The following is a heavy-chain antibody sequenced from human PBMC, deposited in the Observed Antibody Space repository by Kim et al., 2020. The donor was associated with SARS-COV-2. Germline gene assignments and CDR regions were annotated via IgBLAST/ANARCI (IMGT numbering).Heavy chain of an antibody. Sequence: TNYNPSLKSRVTISVDKSKNQFSLKLSSVTAADTAVYYCARSVLLGYFQHWGQGTLVTVSS. CDR2: T. CDR3: ARSVLLGYFQH. D-gene: IGHD3-10*01. J-gene: IGHJ1*01. V-gene: IGHV4-4*02.